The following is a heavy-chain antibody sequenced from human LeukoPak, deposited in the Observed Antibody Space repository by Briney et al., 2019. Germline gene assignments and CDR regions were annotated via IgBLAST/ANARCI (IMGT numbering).Heavy chain of an antibody. D-gene: IGHD3-22*01. CDR1: GFTFSSYG. Sequence: GGSLRLSCAASGFTFSSYGMHWVRQAPGKGLEWVAVIWYDGSNKYYADSVKGRFTIPRDNSKNTLYLQMNSLRAEDTAVYYCAREYDSSGWTIDYWGQGTLVTVSS. J-gene: IGHJ4*02. CDR3: AREYDSSGWTIDY. CDR2: IWYDGSNK. V-gene: IGHV3-33*01.